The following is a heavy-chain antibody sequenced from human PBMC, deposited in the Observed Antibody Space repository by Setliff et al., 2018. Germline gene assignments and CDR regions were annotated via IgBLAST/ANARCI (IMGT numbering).Heavy chain of an antibody. CDR3: ARESRYYYDNLGTLDY. J-gene: IGHJ4*02. CDR2: VYIGGSA. CDR1: GGSISSYY. V-gene: IGHV4-4*07. Sequence: KPSETLSLTCTVSGGSISSYYWSWIRQPAGKGLEWIGHVYIGGSANYNPSLKSRVTMSIDTSKNQFSLKLNSVTAADTAVYYCARESRYYYDNLGTLDYWGQGALVTVSS. D-gene: IGHD3-22*01.